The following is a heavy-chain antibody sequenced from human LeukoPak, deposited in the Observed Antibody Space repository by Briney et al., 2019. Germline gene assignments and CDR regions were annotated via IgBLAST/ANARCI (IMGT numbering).Heavy chain of an antibody. V-gene: IGHV3-33*01. CDR2: IWYDGSNK. CDR1: GFTFSSYG. Sequence: PGGSLRLSCAASGFTFSSYGMHWVRQAPGKGLEWVAVIWYDGSNKYYADSVKGRFTISRDNSKNTLYLQMNSLRAEDTAVYYCARESGGYNSPYWGQGTLVTVSS. CDR3: ARESGGYNSPY. J-gene: IGHJ4*02. D-gene: IGHD5-24*01.